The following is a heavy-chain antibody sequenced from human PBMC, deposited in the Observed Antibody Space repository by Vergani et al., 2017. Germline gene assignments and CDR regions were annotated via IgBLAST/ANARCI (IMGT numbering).Heavy chain of an antibody. D-gene: IGHD2-15*01. V-gene: IGHV3-48*03. CDR1: GFTFSSYE. Sequence: EVQLVESGGGLVQPGGSLRLSCAASGFTFSSYEMNWVRQAPGKGLEWVSYISSSGSTIYYADSVKGRFTISRDNAKNSLYLQMNSLRAEDTALYYCAKGNRGVADYNWFDPWGQGTLVTVSS. CDR2: ISSSGSTI. CDR3: AKGNRGVADYNWFDP. J-gene: IGHJ5*02.